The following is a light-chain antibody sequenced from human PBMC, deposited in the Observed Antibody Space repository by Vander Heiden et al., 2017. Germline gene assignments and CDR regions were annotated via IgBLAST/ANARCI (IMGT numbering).Light chain of an antibody. CDR3: QQYGSFPLT. V-gene: IGKV3-20*01. CDR2: GAC. J-gene: IGKJ4*01. Sequence: EIVLTQSPGTLSLSPGERATLSCRASQSVSSSYLAWYQQKPGQPPRLLIYGACSRATGIPDSFSGSGSGTDFTRTISRLEPEDFAVYYCQQYGSFPLTFGGGTKVEIK. CDR1: QSVSSSY.